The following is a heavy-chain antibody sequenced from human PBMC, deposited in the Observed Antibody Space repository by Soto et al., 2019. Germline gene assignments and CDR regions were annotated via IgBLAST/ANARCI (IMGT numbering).Heavy chain of an antibody. Sequence: DVQLVESGGGLVQPGRSLRLSCEVSGFSFGDYAMHWVRQAPGKGLEWVSGIFWNSGTIAYADSVKGRFTISRDNAKKSLCLEMNNPGTEDTALYCYAKGHCTGVKCYSGYMDAWGKGTAVTVSS. CDR3: AKGHCTGVKCYSGYMDA. D-gene: IGHD2-8*02. CDR1: GFSFGDYA. J-gene: IGHJ6*03. V-gene: IGHV3-9*01. CDR2: IFWNSGTI.